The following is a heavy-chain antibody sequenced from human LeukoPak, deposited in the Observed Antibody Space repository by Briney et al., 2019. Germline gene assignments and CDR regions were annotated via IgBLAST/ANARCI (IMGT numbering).Heavy chain of an antibody. D-gene: IGHD1-26*01. Sequence: GGSLRLSCAASGFTFSSYAMHWVRQAPGKGLEWVAVISYDGSNKYYADSVKGRFTISRDNSKNTLYLQMNSLRAEDTAVYYCAREYSGSFRPDAFDIWGQGTMVTVSS. CDR1: GFTFSSYA. V-gene: IGHV3-30-3*01. J-gene: IGHJ3*02. CDR3: AREYSGSFRPDAFDI. CDR2: ISYDGSNK.